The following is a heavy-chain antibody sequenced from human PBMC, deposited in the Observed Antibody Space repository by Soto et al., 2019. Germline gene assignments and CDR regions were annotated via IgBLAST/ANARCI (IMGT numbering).Heavy chain of an antibody. CDR1: GYTFTSYG. Sequence: ASVKVSCKASGYTFTSYGINWVRQAPGQGLEWMGWISTYNGYTNYAQKLQGRVTMTTDTSTSTAYMELRSLRSDDTAVYYYARDLYDFWSGYSAAPFDPWGQGTLVTVSS. CDR2: ISTYNGYT. V-gene: IGHV1-18*01. CDR3: ARDLYDFWSGYSAAPFDP. J-gene: IGHJ5*02. D-gene: IGHD3-3*01.